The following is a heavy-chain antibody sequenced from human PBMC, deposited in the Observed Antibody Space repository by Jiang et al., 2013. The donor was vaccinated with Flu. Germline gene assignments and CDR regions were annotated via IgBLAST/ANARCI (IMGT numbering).Heavy chain of an antibody. D-gene: IGHD1/OR15-1a*01. Sequence: GLVWVSRINSDGSSTSYADSVKGRFTISRDNAKNTLYLQMNSLRAEDTAVYYCARGRLATGTISYWFDPWGQGTLVTVSS. CDR3: ARGRLATGTISYWFDP. J-gene: IGHJ5*02. V-gene: IGHV3-74*01. CDR2: INSDGSST.